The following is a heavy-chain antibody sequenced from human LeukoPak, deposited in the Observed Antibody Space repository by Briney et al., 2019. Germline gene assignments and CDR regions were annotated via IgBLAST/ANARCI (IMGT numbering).Heavy chain of an antibody. V-gene: IGHV4-39*07. J-gene: IGHJ4*02. CDR3: ARGILYFDY. CDR2: IYYSGST. CDR1: GGSISSSSYY. Sequence: SETLSLTCTVSGGSISSSSYYWGWIRQPPGKGLEWIGSIYYSGSTYYNPSLESRVTISVDTSKNQFSLKLSSVTAADTAVYYCARGILYFDYWGQGTLVTVSS.